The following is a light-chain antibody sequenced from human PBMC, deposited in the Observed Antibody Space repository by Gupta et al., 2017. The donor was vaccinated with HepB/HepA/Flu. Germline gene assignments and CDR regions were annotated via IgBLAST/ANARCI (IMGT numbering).Light chain of an antibody. CDR1: SLRSYY. CDR3: NSRDSSGNHQV. V-gene: IGLV3-19*01. J-gene: IGLJ2*01. CDR2: GKN. Sequence: SSDLTQTPAVSVALGQTVRITCQGDSLRSYYASWYQQKPGQAPVLVIYGKNNRPSGIPDRFSGSSSGNTASLTITGAQAEDEADYYCNSRDSSGNHQVFGGGTKLTVL.